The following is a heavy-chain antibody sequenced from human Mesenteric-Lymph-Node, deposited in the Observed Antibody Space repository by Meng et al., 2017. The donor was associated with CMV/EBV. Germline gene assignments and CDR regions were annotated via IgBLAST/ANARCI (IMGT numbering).Heavy chain of an antibody. CDR2: ISSSGSYI. V-gene: IGHV3-21*01. CDR3: AKALYSGSYYEPLDY. D-gene: IGHD1-26*01. Sequence: GGSLRLSCAASGFTLTSYSMNWVRQAPGKGLEWVSSISSSGSYIYYADSLKGRFTISRDNAKNSLYLQMNSLRAEDTAVYYCAKALYSGSYYEPLDYWGQGALVTVSS. CDR1: GFTLTSYS. J-gene: IGHJ4*02.